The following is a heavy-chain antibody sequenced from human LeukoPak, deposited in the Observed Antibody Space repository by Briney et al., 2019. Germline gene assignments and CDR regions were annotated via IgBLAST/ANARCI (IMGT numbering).Heavy chain of an antibody. J-gene: IGHJ4*02. D-gene: IGHD6-13*01. Sequence: GESLKISCKISGYRLTDNWIGWVRQVPGKGLEWMGLIYPGDSDTRYSPSFQGQVTFSVDMSISTAYLQLGGLRASDTAIYYCVRFGLTSSLDYWGQGTLVTVS. CDR3: VRFGLTSSLDY. V-gene: IGHV5-51*01. CDR2: IYPGDSDT. CDR1: GYRLTDNW.